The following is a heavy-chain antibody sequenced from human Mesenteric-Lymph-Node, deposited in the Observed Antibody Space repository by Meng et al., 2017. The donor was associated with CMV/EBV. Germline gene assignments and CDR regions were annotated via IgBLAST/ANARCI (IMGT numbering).Heavy chain of an antibody. J-gene: IGHJ4*02. Sequence: SGFIGSGNYISWLRQAPGKGLEWVSVIYSGGSTYYADSVGGRFTISRDNSKNTLCLQMNSLRGEDTAVYYCARDVGSGVGEYSNFDYWGQGILVTVSS. CDR1: GFIGSGNY. CDR3: ARDVGSGVGEYSNFDY. CDR2: IYSGGST. V-gene: IGHV3-66*01. D-gene: IGHD3-10*01.